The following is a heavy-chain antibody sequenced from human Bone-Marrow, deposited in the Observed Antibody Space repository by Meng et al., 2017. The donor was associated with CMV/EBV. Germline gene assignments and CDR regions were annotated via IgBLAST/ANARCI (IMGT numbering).Heavy chain of an antibody. D-gene: IGHD6-19*01. CDR1: GGSVSSGSYY. Sequence: SETLSLTCTVSGGSVSSGSYYWSWIRQPPGKGLEWIGYIYYSGSTYYNPSLKSRVTISVDTSKNQFSLKLSSVTAADTAVYYCARGGSGWYEKLDYWGQGTLVTVSS. V-gene: IGHV4-61*01. CDR3: ARGGSGWYEKLDY. J-gene: IGHJ4*02. CDR2: IYYSGST.